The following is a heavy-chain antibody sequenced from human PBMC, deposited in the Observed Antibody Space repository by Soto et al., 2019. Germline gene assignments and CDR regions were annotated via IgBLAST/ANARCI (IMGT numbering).Heavy chain of an antibody. D-gene: IGHD6-19*01. CDR1: GFTFSSYS. V-gene: IGHV3-21*01. Sequence: VSLRLSCAASGFTFSSYSMNWVRQAPGKGLEWVSSISSSSSYIYYADSVKGRFTISRDNAKNSLYLQMNSLRAEDTAVYYCARDLTDYRSGWYYYYYYGMDVWGQGTTVTVSS. CDR3: ARDLTDYRSGWYYYYYYGMDV. J-gene: IGHJ6*02. CDR2: ISSSSSYI.